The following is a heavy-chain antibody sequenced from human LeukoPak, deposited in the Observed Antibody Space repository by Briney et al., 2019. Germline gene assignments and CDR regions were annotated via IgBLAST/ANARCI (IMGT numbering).Heavy chain of an antibody. CDR1: GYTFINYH. CDR3: ARGSMAAVGTGGY. Sequence: ASVKVSCKASGYTFINYHMFWVRQAPGQGLEWMGTINPSGVSTINAQKFQGRVTMTRDTSTSTVYMELSSLRSEDTAVYYCARGSMAAVGTGGYWGQGTLVTVSS. D-gene: IGHD6-13*01. CDR2: INPSGVST. V-gene: IGHV1-46*01. J-gene: IGHJ4*02.